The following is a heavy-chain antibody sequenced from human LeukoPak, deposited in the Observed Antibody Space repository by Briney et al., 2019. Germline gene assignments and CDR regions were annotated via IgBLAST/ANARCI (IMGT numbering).Heavy chain of an antibody. J-gene: IGHJ4*02. CDR1: GFTFSSYG. V-gene: IGHV3-33*01. CDR3: ARGQYDILTGYYNDYFDY. D-gene: IGHD3-9*01. Sequence: GRSLRLSCAASGFTFSSYGMHWVRQAPGKGLEWVAVIWYDGSNKYYADSVKGRFTISRDNSKNTLYLQMNSLRAEDTAVYYCARGQYDILTGYYNDYFDYWGQGTLVTVSS. CDR2: IWYDGSNK.